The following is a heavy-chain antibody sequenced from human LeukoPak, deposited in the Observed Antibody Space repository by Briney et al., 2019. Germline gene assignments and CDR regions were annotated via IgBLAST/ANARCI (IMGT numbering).Heavy chain of an antibody. D-gene: IGHD3-10*01. CDR2: IRSKDNDGTT. CDR3: TGSFGELSFFAH. CDR1: GFTLGDYA. V-gene: IGHV3-49*04. Sequence: GGSLRLSCTASGFTLGDYAISSVRQAPGKGLEWLGFIRSKDNDGTTAYAASVKGRFTISRDDSKSIAYLQVNSLKTEDTAVYYCTGSFGELSFFAHWGQGTLVTVSS. J-gene: IGHJ4*02.